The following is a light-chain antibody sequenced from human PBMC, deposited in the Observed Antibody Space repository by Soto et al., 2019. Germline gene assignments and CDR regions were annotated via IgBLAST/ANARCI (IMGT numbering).Light chain of an antibody. J-gene: IGKJ1*01. V-gene: IGKV3-15*01. CDR1: QTFSRN. CDR2: AAS. Sequence: EMVLTQSPATLSVSLGETATLSCRTSQTFSRNLAWYQHKPGLPPRLLIYAASTRVTGIPARFSGSRSGSEFTLTISSVQSEDCAVYYCHQYNYWPPETFGQGTKVEIK. CDR3: HQYNYWPPET.